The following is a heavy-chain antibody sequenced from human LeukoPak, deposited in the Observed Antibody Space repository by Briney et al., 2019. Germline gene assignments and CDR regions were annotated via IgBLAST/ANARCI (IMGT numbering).Heavy chain of an antibody. D-gene: IGHD3-10*01. V-gene: IGHV4-39*07. J-gene: IGHJ6*03. CDR1: GGSISTSSYY. CDR3: ARSGRYGSGSYFRRGRDYYMDV. Sequence: SETLSLTCTVSGGSISTSSYYWGWVRQPPGKGLEWIGNIFYSGSTYYSPSLKSRVTISLDTSRNQFSLKLSSVTAADTAVYYCARSGRYGSGSYFRRGRDYYMDVWGKGTTVTISS. CDR2: IFYSGST.